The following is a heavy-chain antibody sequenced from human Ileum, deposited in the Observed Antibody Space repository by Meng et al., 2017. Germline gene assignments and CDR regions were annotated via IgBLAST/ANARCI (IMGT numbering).Heavy chain of an antibody. CDR1: GGSVNTGSYY. D-gene: IGHD3-22*01. Sequence: GQLQESGPGLGRPSETLSLTGTISGGSVNTGSYYWSWIRQPPGKGLEWIGYMYFSGSTKYNASLKSRVSISVDTSKKQFSLNLTSVTAADTAVYYCARGHYDKYFDSWGQGTLVTVSS. J-gene: IGHJ4*02. V-gene: IGHV4-61*01. CDR3: ARGHYDKYFDS. CDR2: MYFSGST.